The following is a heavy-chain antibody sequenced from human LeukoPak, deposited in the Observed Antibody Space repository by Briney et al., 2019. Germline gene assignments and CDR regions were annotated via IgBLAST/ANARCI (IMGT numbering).Heavy chain of an antibody. CDR3: TRDRSRAEDD. V-gene: IGHV3-7*01. J-gene: IGHJ4*02. D-gene: IGHD1-14*01. Sequence: GGSLRLSCAASGFTFSGHWMSWVRQAAGKGLEWVANINQGGSDKYYVDSVKGRFTISRDNANNLLYLQMNSLRAEDTAVYYCTRDRSRAEDDWGQGTLVTVS. CDR1: GFTFSGHW. CDR2: INQGGSDK.